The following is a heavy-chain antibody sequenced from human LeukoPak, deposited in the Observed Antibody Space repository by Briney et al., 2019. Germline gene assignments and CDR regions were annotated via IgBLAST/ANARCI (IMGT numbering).Heavy chain of an antibody. CDR2: VFTSGIISGNT. CDR3: ARDRYYYDSSSYYSAFET. J-gene: IGHJ3*02. Sequence: SETLSLTCTVSGGSTSSYYWSWIRQPPGKGLEWIGRVFTSGIISGNTNYNPSLKSRVTMSVDTSKNQFSLKLTSVTAADTAAYYCARDRYYYDSSSYYSAFETWGQGTMVTVSS. V-gene: IGHV4-4*07. D-gene: IGHD3-22*01. CDR1: GGSTSSYY.